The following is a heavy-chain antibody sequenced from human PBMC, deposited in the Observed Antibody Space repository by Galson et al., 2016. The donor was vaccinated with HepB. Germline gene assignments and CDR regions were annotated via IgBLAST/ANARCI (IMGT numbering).Heavy chain of an antibody. J-gene: IGHJ6*02. CDR1: GGTFITHG. Sequence: SVKVSCKASGGTFITHGISWVRQAPGQGLEWMGAIIPLTGIPNYAQKFQGRLTITADKSTTTAHMELSSLRSEDTAVYYCARAEISGQNYYYGVDGWGQGTTVTVSS. D-gene: IGHD3/OR15-3a*01. V-gene: IGHV1-69*10. CDR2: IIPLTGIP. CDR3: ARAEISGQNYYYGVDG.